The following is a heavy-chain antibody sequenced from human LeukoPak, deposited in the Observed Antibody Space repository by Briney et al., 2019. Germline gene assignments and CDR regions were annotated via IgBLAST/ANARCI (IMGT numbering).Heavy chain of an antibody. CDR2: IYYSGST. Sequence: SETLSLTCTVSGGSISSHYWSWIRQPPGKGLEWIGYIYYSGSTYYNPSLKSRVTMSVDTSQNQFSLKLSSVTAADTAVYYCARHAGGIAAAGTRPFDYWGQGTLVTVSS. CDR3: ARHAGGIAAAGTRPFDY. J-gene: IGHJ4*02. V-gene: IGHV4-59*04. D-gene: IGHD6-13*01. CDR1: GGSISSHY.